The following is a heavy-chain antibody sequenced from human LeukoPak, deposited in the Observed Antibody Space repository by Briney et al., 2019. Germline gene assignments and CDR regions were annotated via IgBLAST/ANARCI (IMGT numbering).Heavy chain of an antibody. V-gene: IGHV4-34*01. CDR3: ARSRTSSGSYYQRIGAFDI. CDR2: INHSGST. CDR1: GGSFSGHY. J-gene: IGHJ3*02. Sequence: SETLSLTCAVYGGSFSGHYWSWIRQPPGKGLEWIGEINHSGSTNYNPSLKSRVTISVDTSKNQFSLKLSSVTAADTAVYYCARSRTSSGSYYQRIGAFDIWGQGTMVTVSS. D-gene: IGHD1-26*01.